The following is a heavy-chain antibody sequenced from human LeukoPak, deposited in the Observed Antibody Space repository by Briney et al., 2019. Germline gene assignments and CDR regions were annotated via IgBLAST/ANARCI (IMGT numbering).Heavy chain of an antibody. CDR3: ARDPGYNWNYGLVYYMDV. CDR2: ISYDGSNK. D-gene: IGHD1-7*01. CDR1: GFTFSSYA. J-gene: IGHJ6*03. V-gene: IGHV3-30-3*01. Sequence: PGGSLRLSCAASGFTFSSYAMHWVRQAPGKGLEWVAVISYDGSNKYYADSVKGRFTISRDNSKNTLYLQMNSLRAEDTAVYYCARDPGYNWNYGLVYYMDVWGKGTTVTVSS.